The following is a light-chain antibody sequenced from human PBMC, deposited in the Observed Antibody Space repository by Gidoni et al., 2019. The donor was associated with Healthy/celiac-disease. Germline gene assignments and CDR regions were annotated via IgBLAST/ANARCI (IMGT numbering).Light chain of an antibody. CDR1: QSISSW. V-gene: IGKV1-5*01. Sequence: DIQMTQSPSTLSASVRDRVTITCRASQSISSWLAWYQQKPGKPPKLLICDASSLESGVPSRFSGSGSGTEFTLTISSLQPDDFATYYCQQYDIYSTFGGGTKVEIK. CDR2: DAS. J-gene: IGKJ4*01. CDR3: QQYDIYST.